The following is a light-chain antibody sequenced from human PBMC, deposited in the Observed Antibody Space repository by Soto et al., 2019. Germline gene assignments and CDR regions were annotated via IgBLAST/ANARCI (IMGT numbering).Light chain of an antibody. CDR1: SSNIRNNY. V-gene: IGLV1-51*01. CDR2: DDD. CDR3: ETWDNNLGAV. J-gene: IGLJ1*01. Sequence: QSELTQPPSVSAAPGEKVTISCSGSSSNIRNNYVSWYQQLPGTAPKLLIYDDDKRPSGIPDRFSGSKSGTSATLGITGLQTGDEADYYCETWDNNLGAVFGTGTKLTVL.